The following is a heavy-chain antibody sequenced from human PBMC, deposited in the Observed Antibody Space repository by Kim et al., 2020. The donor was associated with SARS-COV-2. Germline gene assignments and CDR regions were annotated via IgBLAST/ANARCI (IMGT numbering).Heavy chain of an antibody. V-gene: IGHV3-30*18. CDR1: GFTFSSYG. J-gene: IGHJ6*01. CDR2: ISYDGSNK. CDR3: AKDGESDILYSEANYYYYGMDV. D-gene: IGHD2-8*01. Sequence: GGSLRLSCAASGFTFSSYGMHWVRQAPGKGLEWVAVISYDGSNKYYADSVKGRFTISRDNSKNTLYLQMNSLSAEDTAVYYCAKDGESDILYSEANYYYYGMDVCGKGPRSPSPQ.